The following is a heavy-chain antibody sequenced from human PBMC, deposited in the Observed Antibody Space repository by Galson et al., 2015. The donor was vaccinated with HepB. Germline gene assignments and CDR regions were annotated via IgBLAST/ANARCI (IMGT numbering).Heavy chain of an antibody. V-gene: IGHV1-3*01. D-gene: IGHD2-2*01. CDR1: GYTFTTYV. CDR2: INAGNGNT. J-gene: IGHJ4*02. CDR3: AREYCSTTSCHFDY. Sequence: SVKVSCKASGYTFTTYVMHWVPQAPRQRLECMGWINAGNGNTKYSQKFQGRVTITGDTSATTAYMELSSLRSEDTAVYYCAREYCSTTSCHFDYWGQGTLVTVSS.